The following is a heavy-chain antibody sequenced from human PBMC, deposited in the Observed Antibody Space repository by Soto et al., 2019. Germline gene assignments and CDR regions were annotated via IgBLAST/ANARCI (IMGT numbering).Heavy chain of an antibody. CDR2: INHSGST. V-gene: IGHV4-34*01. CDR1: GGSFIGYH. Sequence: QVHLQQWGAGLLKPSETLSLTCAVYGGSFIGYHWSWIRQPPGKGLEWIAEINHSGSTNYNVSLTSRVTLSLDKSKNQSSLKLSSVTAADTAVYCCAVGLQWPPLGMDVWGQGTTVTVSS. D-gene: IGHD6-19*01. J-gene: IGHJ6*02. CDR3: AVGLQWPPLGMDV.